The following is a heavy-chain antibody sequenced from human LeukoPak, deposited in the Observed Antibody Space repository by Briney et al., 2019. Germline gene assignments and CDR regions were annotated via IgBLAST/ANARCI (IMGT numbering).Heavy chain of an antibody. CDR1: GFTFSSYG. D-gene: IGHD6-19*01. CDR2: IRYDGSNK. V-gene: IGHV3-30*02. Sequence: TGGSLRLSCAASGFTFSSYGMHWVRQAPGKGLEWVAFIRYDGSNKYYADSVKGRFTISRDNSKNTLYLQMNSLRAEDTAVYYCARDRAVAAFDAFDIWGQGTMVTVSS. J-gene: IGHJ3*02. CDR3: ARDRAVAAFDAFDI.